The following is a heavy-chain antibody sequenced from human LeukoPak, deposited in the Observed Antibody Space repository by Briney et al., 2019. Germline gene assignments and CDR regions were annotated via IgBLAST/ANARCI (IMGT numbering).Heavy chain of an antibody. J-gene: IGHJ4*02. CDR2: IYPRDSDT. D-gene: IGHD3-10*01. V-gene: IGHV5-51*01. Sequence: GESLKISCQGSGYNFATYSIAWVRQMPGKGQEWTGIIYPRDSDTRYSPSFQGQVTISADKSISTAYLQWSSLKASDTAIYYCASHTSGSYIDYWGQGTLVTVSS. CDR3: ASHTSGSYIDY. CDR1: GYNFATYS.